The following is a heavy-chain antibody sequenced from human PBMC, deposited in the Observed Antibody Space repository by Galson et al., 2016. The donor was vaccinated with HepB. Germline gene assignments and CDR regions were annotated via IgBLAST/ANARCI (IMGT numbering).Heavy chain of an antibody. CDR2: ISYDGSNR. Sequence: SLRLSCAASGFTFSTYGIHWVRQAPGKGLEWVAAISYDGSNRLHADSVKGRFTISRDNTMKTLFLQMNSLRVEDTAVYYCARIGLGYSSSLPDYWGQGTLVTVSS. CDR3: ARIGLGYSSSLPDY. J-gene: IGHJ4*02. CDR1: GFTFSTYG. V-gene: IGHV3-30*04. D-gene: IGHD6-19*01.